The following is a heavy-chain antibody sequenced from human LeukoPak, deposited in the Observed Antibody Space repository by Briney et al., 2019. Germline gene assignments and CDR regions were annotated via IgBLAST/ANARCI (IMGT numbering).Heavy chain of an antibody. Sequence: GGSLRLSCAASGFTFSDYYMNWVRQAPGKGLEWVSYISSSGSTMYHADSVKGRFTIFRDNAENSLYLQMNSLRVEDTAVYYCARARSGYYNYWGQGTLVTVSS. CDR1: GFTFSDYY. CDR3: ARARSGYYNY. CDR2: ISSSGSTM. V-gene: IGHV3-11*04. J-gene: IGHJ4*02. D-gene: IGHD3-22*01.